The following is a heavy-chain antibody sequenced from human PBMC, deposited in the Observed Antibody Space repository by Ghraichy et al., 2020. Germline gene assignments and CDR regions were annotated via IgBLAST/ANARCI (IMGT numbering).Heavy chain of an antibody. J-gene: IGHJ4*02. Sequence: LSLTCAASGFTFSTYIMNWVRQAPGKGLEWVSSISSSGSHYADSVKGRFTISRDNAKNSLYLQMNSLRAEDTAVYYCTRGGGCSGGTYYWIDYWGQGTLVTVSP. CDR1: GFTFSTYI. V-gene: IGHV3-21*01. CDR2: ISSSGSH. CDR3: TRGGGCSGGTYYWIDY. D-gene: IGHD2-15*01.